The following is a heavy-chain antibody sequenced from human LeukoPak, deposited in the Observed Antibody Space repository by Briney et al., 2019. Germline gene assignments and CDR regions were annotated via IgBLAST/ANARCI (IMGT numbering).Heavy chain of an antibody. D-gene: IGHD2-21*02. Sequence: PGGSLRLSCAASGFTFSSYAMSWVRQAPGKGLEWVLAISGSGGSTYYADSVKGRFTISRDNSKNTLYLQMNSLRAEDTAVYYCAKHIVVVTASYFDYWGQGTLVTVSS. CDR3: AKHIVVVTASYFDY. CDR1: GFTFSSYA. J-gene: IGHJ4*02. CDR2: ISGSGGST. V-gene: IGHV3-23*01.